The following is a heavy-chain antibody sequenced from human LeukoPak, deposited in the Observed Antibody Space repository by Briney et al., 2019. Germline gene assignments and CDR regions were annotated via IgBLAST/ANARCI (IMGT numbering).Heavy chain of an antibody. Sequence: GRSLRLSCAASGFTFDDYAMHWVRQAPGKGLEWVSGISWNSGSIGYADSVKGRFTISRDNAKNSLYLQMNSLRAEDTALYYCAKDKDYYGSGSHFDYWGQGTLVAVSS. CDR1: GFTFDDYA. D-gene: IGHD3-10*01. CDR2: ISWNSGSI. V-gene: IGHV3-9*01. J-gene: IGHJ4*02. CDR3: AKDKDYYGSGSHFDY.